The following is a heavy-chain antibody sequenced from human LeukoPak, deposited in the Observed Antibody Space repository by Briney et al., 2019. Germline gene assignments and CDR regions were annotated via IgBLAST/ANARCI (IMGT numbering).Heavy chain of an antibody. V-gene: IGHV3-49*04. D-gene: IGHD5-12*01. CDR1: GFTFGDYA. CDR2: IRSKAYGGTT. CDR3: TRVEWLREPLFDY. Sequence: PGGSLRLSCTASGFTFGDYAMSWVRQAPGKGLEWVGFIRSKAYGGTTEYAASVKGRFTISRDDSKGIAYLQMNSLKTEDTAVYYCTRVEWLREPLFDYWGQGTLVTVSS. J-gene: IGHJ4*02.